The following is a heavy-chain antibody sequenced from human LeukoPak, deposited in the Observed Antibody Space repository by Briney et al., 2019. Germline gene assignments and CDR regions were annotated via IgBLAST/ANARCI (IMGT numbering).Heavy chain of an antibody. CDR3: AKANWGSTADAVW. CDR1: VFSLSNYA. Sequence: GGCLRLSRAASVFSLSNYAMSWVGQAAARGAAWVSRIREGGETFYTESMQGRFTLSRHHSKNPVYLQLSNLRVEDTARYYCAKANWGSTADAVWWGEGTQVTVSS. D-gene: IGHD3-10*01. J-gene: IGHJ4*02. V-gene: IGHV3-23*01. CDR2: IREGGET.